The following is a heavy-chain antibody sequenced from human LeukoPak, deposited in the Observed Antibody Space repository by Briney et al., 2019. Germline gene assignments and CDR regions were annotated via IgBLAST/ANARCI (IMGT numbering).Heavy chain of an antibody. D-gene: IGHD6-6*01. CDR1: GGSISSSSYY. J-gene: IGHJ4*02. CDR3: ARGQGSSSWVDY. Sequence: SETLSLTCTVSGGSISSSSYYWGWIRQPPGKGLEWIGGIYYSGSTYYNPSLKSRVTISVDRSKNQFSLKLSSVTAADTAVYYCARGQGSSSWVDYWGQGTLVTVSS. V-gene: IGHV4-39*07. CDR2: IYYSGST.